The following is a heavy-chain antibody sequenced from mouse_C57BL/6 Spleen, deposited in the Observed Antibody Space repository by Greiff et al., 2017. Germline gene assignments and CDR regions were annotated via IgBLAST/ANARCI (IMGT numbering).Heavy chain of an antibody. CDR3: ARAYGYDHAMDY. CDR2: IDPSDSYT. Sequence: QVQLKQPGAELVMPGASVKLSCKASGYTFTSYWMHWVKQRPGQGLEWIGEIDPSDSYTNYNQKFKGKSTLTVDKSSSTAYMQLSSLTSEDSAVYYCARAYGYDHAMDYWGQGTSVTVSS. CDR1: GYTFTSYW. J-gene: IGHJ4*01. D-gene: IGHD2-2*01. V-gene: IGHV1-69*01.